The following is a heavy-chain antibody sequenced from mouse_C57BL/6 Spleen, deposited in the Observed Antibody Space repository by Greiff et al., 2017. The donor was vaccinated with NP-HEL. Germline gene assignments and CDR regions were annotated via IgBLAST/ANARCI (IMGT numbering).Heavy chain of an antibody. CDR1: GFTFTDYY. J-gene: IGHJ1*03. CDR2: IRNKANGYTT. CDR3: ARYKGGYYVEWYFDV. V-gene: IGHV7-3*01. D-gene: IGHD2-3*01. Sequence: DVKLVESGGGLVQPGGSLSLSCAASGFTFTDYYMSWVRQPPGKALEWLGFIRNKANGYTTEYSASVKGRFTISRDNSQSILYLQMNALRAEDSATYYCARYKGGYYVEWYFDVWGTGTTVTVSS.